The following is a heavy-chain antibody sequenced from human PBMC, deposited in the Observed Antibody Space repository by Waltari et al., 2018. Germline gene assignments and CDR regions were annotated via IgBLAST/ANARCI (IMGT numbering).Heavy chain of an antibody. D-gene: IGHD1-26*01. CDR3: ARASIVGATAPFDY. CDR1: GFTFSSYG. J-gene: IGHJ4*02. V-gene: IGHV3-33*01. Sequence: QVQMVESGGGVVQPGRSLRLSCAAAGFTFSSYGMPWVRQAPGQGLEWLSLSWYDGSNNYYADSVKGRFTISRDNSKNTLYLQMNRLRAEDTAVYYCARASIVGATAPFDYWGQGTLVAVSS. CDR2: SWYDGSNN.